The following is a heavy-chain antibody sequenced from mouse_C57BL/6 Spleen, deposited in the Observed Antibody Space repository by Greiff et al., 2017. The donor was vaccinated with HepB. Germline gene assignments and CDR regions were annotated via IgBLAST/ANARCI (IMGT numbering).Heavy chain of an antibody. D-gene: IGHD2-3*01. CDR2: IRSKSNNYAT. Sequence: EVQVVESGGGLVQPKGSLKLSCAASGFSFNTYAMNWVRQAPGKGLEWVARIRSKSNNYATYYADSVKDRLTISRDDSESMLYLQMNNLKTEDTAMYYCVRHADGYYYAMDYWGQGTSVTVSS. V-gene: IGHV10-1*01. J-gene: IGHJ4*01. CDR3: VRHADGYYYAMDY. CDR1: GFSFNTYA.